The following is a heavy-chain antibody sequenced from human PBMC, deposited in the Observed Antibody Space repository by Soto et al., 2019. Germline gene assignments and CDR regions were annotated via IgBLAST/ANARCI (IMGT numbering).Heavy chain of an antibody. CDR2: ISSSSSTI. Sequence: GGSLRLSCAASGFTFSSYSMNWVRQAPGKGLEWVSYISSSSSTIYYADSVKGRFTISRDNAKNSLYLQMNSLRAEDTAVYYCASSQRTYYYYMDVWGKGTTVTVSS. CDR3: ASSQRTYYYYMDV. CDR1: GFTFSSYS. V-gene: IGHV3-48*01. J-gene: IGHJ6*03.